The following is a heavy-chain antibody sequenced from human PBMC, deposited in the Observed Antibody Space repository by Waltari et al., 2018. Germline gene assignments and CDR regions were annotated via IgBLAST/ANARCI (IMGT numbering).Heavy chain of an antibody. CDR1: GYTLTELS. V-gene: IGHV1-24*01. CDR3: ATDTAPYCSGGSCYYYGMDV. D-gene: IGHD2-15*01. CDR2: FDPEDGET. J-gene: IGHJ6*02. Sequence: QVQLVQSGAEVKKPGASVKVSCKVSGYTLTELSMHWVRQAPGNGLEWMGGFDPEDGETIYAQKFQGRVTMTEDTSTDTAYMELSSLRSEDTAVYYCATDTAPYCSGGSCYYYGMDVWGQGTTVTVSS.